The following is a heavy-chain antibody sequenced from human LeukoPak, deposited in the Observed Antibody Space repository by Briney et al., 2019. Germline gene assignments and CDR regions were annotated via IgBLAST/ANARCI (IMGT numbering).Heavy chain of an antibody. CDR1: GYTFTSYW. D-gene: IGHD1-14*01. CDR2: IYPGDSDT. Sequence: WASVKVSCKASGYTFTSYWIGWVRQMPGKGLEWMGIIYPGDSDTRYSPSFQGQVTISADKSISTAYLQWSSLKASDTAMYYCARSRSRRDWFDPWGQGTLVTVSS. V-gene: IGHV5-51*01. J-gene: IGHJ5*02. CDR3: ARSRSRRDWFDP.